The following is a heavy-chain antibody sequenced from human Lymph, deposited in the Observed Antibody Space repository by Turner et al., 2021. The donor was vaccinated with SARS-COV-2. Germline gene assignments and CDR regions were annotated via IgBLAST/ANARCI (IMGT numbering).Heavy chain of an antibody. CDR1: GGTFSSYA. D-gene: IGHD6-19*01. CDR3: ARDTAVAGTLGAFDI. Sequence: QVQLVQSGAEVRRPGSSVRVSCKASGGTFSSYAISWVRQPPGQGLEWMGGIIRIFGKANYVQKFQDGVTITADESTSTDYMELSSVGYEETAGYYCARDTAVAGTLGAFDIWGQGTMVTISS. V-gene: IGHV1-69*01. CDR2: IIRIFGKA. J-gene: IGHJ3*02.